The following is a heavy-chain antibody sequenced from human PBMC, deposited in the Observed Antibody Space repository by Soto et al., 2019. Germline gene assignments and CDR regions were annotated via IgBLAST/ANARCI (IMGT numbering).Heavy chain of an antibody. CDR2: IIPIFGTA. J-gene: IGHJ6*02. D-gene: IGHD3-22*01. CDR1: GGTFSSYA. V-gene: IGHV1-69*13. Sequence: GASVKVSCKASGGTFSSYAISWVRQAPGQGLEWMGGIIPIFGTANYAQKFQGRVTITADESTSTAYMELSSLRSEDTAVYYCASLYYYDSSGYTETDYGMDVWGQGTTVTVSS. CDR3: ASLYYYDSSGYTETDYGMDV.